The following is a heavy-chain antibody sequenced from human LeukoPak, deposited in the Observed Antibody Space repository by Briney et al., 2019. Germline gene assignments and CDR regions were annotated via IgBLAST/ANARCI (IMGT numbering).Heavy chain of an antibody. CDR1: GYSISSGYY. CDR2: IYHSGST. V-gene: IGHV4-38-2*01. Sequence: SETLSLTCAVSGYSISSGYYWGWIRQPPGKGLEWIGSIYHSGSTYYNPSLKSRVAISVDTSKNQFSLKLGSVTAADTAVYYCARQLGSGWYNWFDPWGQGTLVTVSS. CDR3: ARQLGSGWYNWFDP. D-gene: IGHD6-19*01. J-gene: IGHJ5*02.